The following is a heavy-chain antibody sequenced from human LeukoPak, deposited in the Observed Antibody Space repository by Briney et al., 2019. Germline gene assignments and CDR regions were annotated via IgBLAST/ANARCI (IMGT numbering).Heavy chain of an antibody. J-gene: IGHJ4*02. V-gene: IGHV4-59*01. D-gene: IGHD3-10*01. CDR1: GGSISGYY. Sequence: PSETLSLTCTVSGGSISGYYWSWIRQPPGKGLEWIGYIHYSGSTNYNPSLKSRVSISVDTSKNQFSLKLSSVTAADTAVYYCARCPTFYGSASLYYFDYWGQGTLVTVSS. CDR3: ARCPTFYGSASLYYFDY. CDR2: IHYSGST.